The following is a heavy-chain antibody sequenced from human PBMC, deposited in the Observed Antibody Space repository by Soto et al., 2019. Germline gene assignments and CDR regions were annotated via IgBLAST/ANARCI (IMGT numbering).Heavy chain of an antibody. CDR3: GSRTVTTFNAFDI. D-gene: IGHD4-17*01. J-gene: IGHJ3*02. CDR1: GDSIIRSNYY. Sequence: QLQLQESGPGLVKPSETLSLTCTVSGDSIIRSNYYWGWIRQPPGKGLEWIGSIYYSENTYYNPSLNSRVTISLDTSKNQFSLRLSSVTAADMAVYYCGSRTVTTFNAFDIWGQGTMVTVSS. V-gene: IGHV4-39*01. CDR2: IYYSENT.